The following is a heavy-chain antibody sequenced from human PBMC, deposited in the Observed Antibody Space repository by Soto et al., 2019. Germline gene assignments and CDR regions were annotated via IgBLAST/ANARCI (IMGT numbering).Heavy chain of an antibody. CDR1: GYSFTSYW. CDR3: ARVHHSSSSPDSFDY. Sequence: GESLKISCKGSGYSFTSYWIGWVRQMPGKGLEWMGIIYPGDSDTRYSPSFQGQVTISADKSISTAYLQWSSLKASDTAMYYCARVHHSSSSPDSFDYWGQGTLVTVSS. CDR2: IYPGDSDT. V-gene: IGHV5-51*01. J-gene: IGHJ4*02. D-gene: IGHD6-6*01.